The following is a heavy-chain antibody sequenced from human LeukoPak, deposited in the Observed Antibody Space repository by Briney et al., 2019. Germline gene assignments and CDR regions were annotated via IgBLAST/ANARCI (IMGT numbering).Heavy chain of an antibody. CDR2: INHSGST. CDR1: GGSFSGYY. Sequence: SETLSLTCAVYGGSFSGYYWSWIRQPPGKGLEWIGEINHSGSTNYNPSLKSRVTISVDTSKNQFSLELSSVTAADTAVYYCAREAAQTRYDYVWGSYPLPYYFDYWGQGTLVTVSS. V-gene: IGHV4-34*01. CDR3: AREAAQTRYDYVWGSYPLPYYFDY. D-gene: IGHD3-16*02. J-gene: IGHJ4*02.